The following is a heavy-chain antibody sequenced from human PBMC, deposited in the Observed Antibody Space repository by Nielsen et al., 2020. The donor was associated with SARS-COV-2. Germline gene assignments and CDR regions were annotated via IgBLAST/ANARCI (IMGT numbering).Heavy chain of an antibody. D-gene: IGHD1-26*01. CDR1: GFTFSSYG. CDR2: ISYDGSNK. V-gene: IGHV3-33*05. CDR3: ARDRGSGSYFDY. J-gene: IGHJ4*02. Sequence: SLKISCAASGFTFSSYGMHWVRQAPGKGLEWVAVISYDGSNKYYADSVKGRFTISRDNSKNTLYLQMNSLRAEDTAVYYCARDRGSGSYFDYWGQGTLVTVSS.